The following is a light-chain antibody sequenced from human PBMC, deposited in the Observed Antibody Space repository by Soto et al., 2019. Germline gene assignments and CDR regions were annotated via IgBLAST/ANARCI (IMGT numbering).Light chain of an antibody. J-gene: IGKJ4*01. CDR3: QQRSNWPSLT. CDR1: QSVGSY. V-gene: IGKV3-11*01. Sequence: EIVLIQSPATLSLCPGERATLSCRASQSVGSYLAWYQHKPGQAPRLLISDASNRATGIPARFSGSGSETDFTLTISSLEPEDSAVYYCQQRSNWPSLTLGGGTKVDIK. CDR2: DAS.